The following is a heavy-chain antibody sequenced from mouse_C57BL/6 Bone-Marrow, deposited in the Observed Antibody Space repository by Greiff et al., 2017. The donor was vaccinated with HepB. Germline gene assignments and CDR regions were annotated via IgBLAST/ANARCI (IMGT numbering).Heavy chain of an antibody. CDR1: GFTFSDYG. J-gene: IGHJ4*01. CDR2: ISSDSSTI. V-gene: IGHV5-17*01. CDR3: ARYGYDGDYYAMDY. Sequence: EVQVVESGGGLVKPGGSLKLSCAASGFTFSDYGMHWVRQAPEKGLEWVAYISSDSSTIYYADTVKGRFTISRDNAKNTLFLQMTSLRSEDTAMYYCARYGYDGDYYAMDYWGQGTSVTVSS. D-gene: IGHD2-2*01.